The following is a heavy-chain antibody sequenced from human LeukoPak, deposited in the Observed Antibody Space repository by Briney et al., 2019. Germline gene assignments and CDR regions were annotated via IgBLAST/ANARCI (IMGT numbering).Heavy chain of an antibody. V-gene: IGHV4-34*01. J-gene: IGHJ4*02. Sequence: PSETLSLTCAVYGGSFRGYYWSWIRQPPGKGLEWIEEINHSGSTNYNPSLKSRVTISVDTSKNQFSLKLSSVTAADTAVYYCATHPKKRVAGESGPIFDYWGQGTLVTVSS. CDR2: INHSGST. CDR3: ATHPKKRVAGESGPIFDY. CDR1: GGSFRGYY. D-gene: IGHD6-19*01.